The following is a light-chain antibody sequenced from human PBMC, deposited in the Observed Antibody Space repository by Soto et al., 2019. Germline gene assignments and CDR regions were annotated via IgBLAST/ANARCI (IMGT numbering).Light chain of an antibody. J-gene: IGKJ3*01. CDR1: RSISTY. CDR2: AAS. CDR3: QQSYSTPIFT. Sequence: DIQMTQSPSSLSASVGDRVTITRRASRSISTYLNWYQHKPGKAPNLLIYAASSLQSGVPSRFSGSGSGTDFTLTISSLQPEDFATYYCQQSYSTPIFTFGPGTKVDIK. V-gene: IGKV1-39*01.